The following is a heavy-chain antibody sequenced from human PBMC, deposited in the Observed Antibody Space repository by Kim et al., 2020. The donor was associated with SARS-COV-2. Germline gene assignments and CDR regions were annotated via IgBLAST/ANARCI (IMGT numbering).Heavy chain of an antibody. CDR1: GGSISSYY. Sequence: SETLSLTCTVSGGSISSYYWSWIRQPPGKGLEWIGYIYYSGSTNYNPSLKSRVTISVDTSKNQFSLKLSSVTAADTAVYYCAREGKVGAIDYWGQGTLVTVSS. V-gene: IGHV4-59*01. CDR3: AREGKVGAIDY. CDR2: IYYSGST. J-gene: IGHJ4*02. D-gene: IGHD1-26*01.